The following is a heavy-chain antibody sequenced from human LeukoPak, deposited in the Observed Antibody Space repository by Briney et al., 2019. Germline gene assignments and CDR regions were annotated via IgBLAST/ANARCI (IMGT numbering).Heavy chain of an antibody. CDR1: GFTFSSHA. CDR3: ARGDLDYFYYFDY. CDR2: ISGSGGST. Sequence: PGGSLRLSCAASGFTFSSHAMSWVRQAPGKGLEWVSGISGSGGSTYYADSVKGRFTISRDNSKNTLYLQMNSLRAEDTAVYYCARGDLDYFYYFDYWGQGTLVTVSS. J-gene: IGHJ4*02. D-gene: IGHD2/OR15-2a*01. V-gene: IGHV3-23*01.